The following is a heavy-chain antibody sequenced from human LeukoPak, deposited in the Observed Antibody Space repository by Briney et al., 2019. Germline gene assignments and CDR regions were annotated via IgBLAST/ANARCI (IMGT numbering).Heavy chain of an antibody. CDR2: ISYDGSNK. D-gene: IGHD3-10*01. J-gene: IGHJ4*02. CDR3: AQDPWFGETS. CDR1: GFTFSSYG. V-gene: IGHV3-30*18. Sequence: PGRSLRLSCAASGFTFSSYGMHWVRQAPGKGLEWVAVISYDGSNKYYADSVKGRFTISRDNSKNTLYLQMNSLRAEDTAVYYCAQDPWFGETSWGQRTIATV.